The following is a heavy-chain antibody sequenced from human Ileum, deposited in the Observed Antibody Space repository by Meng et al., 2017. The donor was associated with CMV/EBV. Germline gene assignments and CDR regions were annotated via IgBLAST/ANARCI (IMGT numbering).Heavy chain of an antibody. CDR2: IRYDGSNK. CDR1: GFTFSSYG. CDR3: AKESSSWSLPSDY. Sequence: GGSLRLSCAASGFTFSSYGMHWVRQAPGKGLEWVAFIRYDGSNKYYADSVKGRFTISRDNSKNTLCLQMNSLRAEDTAVYYCAKESSSWSLPSDYWGQGTLVTVSS. J-gene: IGHJ4*02. V-gene: IGHV3-30*02. D-gene: IGHD6-13*01.